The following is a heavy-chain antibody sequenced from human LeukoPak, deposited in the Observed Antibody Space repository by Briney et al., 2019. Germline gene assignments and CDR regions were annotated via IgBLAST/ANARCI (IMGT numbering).Heavy chain of an antibody. CDR2: ISGSADKT. Sequence: GGSLRLSCAASGFTFSSYAMSWVRQAPGQGLEWVSAISGSADKTYYADSVKGRFTISRDNSKNTLYLQTNSLRPEDTAVYYCARERATASFDRRGYFFDHWGQGTRVTVSS. CDR3: ARERATASFDRRGYFFDH. D-gene: IGHD3-22*01. V-gene: IGHV3-23*01. J-gene: IGHJ5*02. CDR1: GFTFSSYA.